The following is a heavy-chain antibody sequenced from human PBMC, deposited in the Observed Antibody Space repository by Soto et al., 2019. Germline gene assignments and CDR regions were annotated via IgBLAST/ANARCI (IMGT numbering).Heavy chain of an antibody. CDR3: ARVKYAKGYMDV. Sequence: SETLCLTCAVYGGSFGGYYWSWIRQPPGKGLEWIGEINHSGSTNYNPSLKSRVTISVDTSKNQFSLKLSSVTAADTAVYYCARVKYAKGYMDVWGKGTTVTVSS. CDR1: GGSFGGYY. V-gene: IGHV4-34*01. CDR2: INHSGST. J-gene: IGHJ6*03. D-gene: IGHD2-8*01.